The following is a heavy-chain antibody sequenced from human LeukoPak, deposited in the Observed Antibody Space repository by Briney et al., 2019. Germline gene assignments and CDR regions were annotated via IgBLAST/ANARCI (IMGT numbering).Heavy chain of an antibody. CDR2: IYYSGST. CDR1: GGSISTYY. Sequence: SETLSLTCSVSGGSISTYYWSWIRQLPGKGLEWIGYIYYSGSTNYNPSLKSRVTISVDTSKNQFSLKLSSVTAADTAVYYYARGSSLTYGSGSLLYAFDIWGQGTMVTVSS. D-gene: IGHD3-10*01. CDR3: ARGSSLTYGSGSLLYAFDI. V-gene: IGHV4-59*01. J-gene: IGHJ3*02.